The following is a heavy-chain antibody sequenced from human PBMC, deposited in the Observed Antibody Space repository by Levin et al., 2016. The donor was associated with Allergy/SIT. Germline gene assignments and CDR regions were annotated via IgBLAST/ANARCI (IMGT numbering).Heavy chain of an antibody. Sequence: GESLKISCAASGFTFSSYAMHWVRQAPGKGLEWVAVISHDGNNKFYADSVKGRFTISRDNAENSLFLQMNSLRAEDTAVYYCARNGYCSPTSCYYYYYYMDVWGKGTTVTVSS. CDR1: GFTFSSYA. V-gene: IGHV3-30-3*01. D-gene: IGHD2-2*01. CDR2: ISHDGNNK. CDR3: ARNGYCSPTSCYYYYYYMDV. J-gene: IGHJ6*03.